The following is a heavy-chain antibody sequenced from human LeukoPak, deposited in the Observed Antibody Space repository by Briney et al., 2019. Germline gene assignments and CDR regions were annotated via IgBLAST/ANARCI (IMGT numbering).Heavy chain of an antibody. CDR2: IRYDGSNK. CDR1: GFTFSSYG. CDR3: AKEPPADYYDSSGYLVDAFDI. V-gene: IGHV3-30*02. Sequence: GGSLRLSCAASGFTFSSYGMHWVRQAPGKGLEWVAFIRYDGSNKYYADSVKGRFTISRDNSKNTLYLQMNSLRAEDTAVYYCAKEPPADYYDSSGYLVDAFDIWGQGTMVTVSS. J-gene: IGHJ3*02. D-gene: IGHD3-22*01.